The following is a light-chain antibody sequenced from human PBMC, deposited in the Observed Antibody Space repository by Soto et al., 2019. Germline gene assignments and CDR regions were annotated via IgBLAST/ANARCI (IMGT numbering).Light chain of an antibody. Sequence: EVVMTQSPATLSVSPGERVTLSCRASQSVRSNLAWYQQKPGQSPRLLIYGASTGATGIPARFSGSGSGTEFTLTISSLQSEDFAVYYCQQYGTSPMYIFGQGTKVDIK. V-gene: IGKV3-15*01. CDR1: QSVRSN. J-gene: IGKJ2*01. CDR2: GAS. CDR3: QQYGTSPMYI.